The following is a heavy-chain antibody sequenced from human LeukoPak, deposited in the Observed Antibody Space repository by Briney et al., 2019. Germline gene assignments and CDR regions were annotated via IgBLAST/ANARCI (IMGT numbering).Heavy chain of an antibody. V-gene: IGHV3-30*18. Sequence: GGSLRLSCVASGFIFSSYGMHWVRQAPGKGLEWVAVISHDGSNEYYADSVKGRFTISRDNAKNTLYLQMGSLRLEDTAVYYCAKHPRTTVVTRYFQHWGQGTLVTVSS. CDR3: AKHPRTTVVTRYFQH. J-gene: IGHJ1*01. CDR1: GFIFSSYG. CDR2: ISHDGSNE. D-gene: IGHD4-23*01.